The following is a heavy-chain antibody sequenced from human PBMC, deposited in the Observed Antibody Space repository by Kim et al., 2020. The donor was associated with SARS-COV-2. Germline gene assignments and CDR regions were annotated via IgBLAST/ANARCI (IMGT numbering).Heavy chain of an antibody. CDR1: GGTFSSYA. CDR2: IIPIFGTA. CDR3: AGHTHYGSGSYYYFDY. D-gene: IGHD3-10*01. J-gene: IGHJ4*02. Sequence: SVKVSCKASGGTFSSYAISWVRQAPGQGLEWMGGIIPIFGTANYAQKFQGRVTITADESTSTAYMELSSLRSEDTAVYYCAGHTHYGSGSYYYFDYWGQGTLVTVSS. V-gene: IGHV1-69*13.